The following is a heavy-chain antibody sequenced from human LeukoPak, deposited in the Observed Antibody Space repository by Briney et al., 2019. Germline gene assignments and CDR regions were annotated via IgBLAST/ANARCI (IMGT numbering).Heavy chain of an antibody. J-gene: IGHJ4*02. V-gene: IGHV4-30-2*01. D-gene: IGHD3-9*01. CDR3: ATGRSTRYFDY. CDR2: IYHSGST. CDR1: GGSISSGGYS. Sequence: PSETLSLTCAVSGGSISSGGYSWSWIRQPPGKGLEWIGYIYHSGSTYYNPSLKSRVTISVDTSKSQFSLTLTSATAADTAVYYCATGRSTRYFDYWGQGTLLTVSS.